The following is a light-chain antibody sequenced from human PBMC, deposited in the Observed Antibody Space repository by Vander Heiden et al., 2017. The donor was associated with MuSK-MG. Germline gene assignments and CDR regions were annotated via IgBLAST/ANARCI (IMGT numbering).Light chain of an antibody. CDR2: RDS. CDR3: QVWDSRVV. Sequence: SYELTQPLSVSVALGQTARITCGGNNIGSKNVHWYQQKPGQAPVLVIYRDSNRPSGIPERFSGSNSGTTATLTISRAQAGDEADYYCQVWDSRVVFGGGTKLTVL. CDR1: NIGSKN. V-gene: IGLV3-9*01. J-gene: IGLJ2*01.